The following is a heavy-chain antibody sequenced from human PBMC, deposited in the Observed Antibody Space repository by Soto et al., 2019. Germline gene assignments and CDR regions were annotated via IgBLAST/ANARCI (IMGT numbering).Heavy chain of an antibody. CDR2: ISHDGSYK. CDR3: AKGLLAIVGTTLPRDAFNI. CDR1: GFSFTTYV. Sequence: PRGSLRLSCAASGFSFTTYVMHWVRQAPGKGLEWVAVISHDGSYKYYGDAVKGRFTISRDTSKNAVYLEMNSLRPEDTAVYYCAKGLLAIVGTTLPRDAFNIWGQGTMVTVSS. V-gene: IGHV3-30*18. D-gene: IGHD1-26*01. J-gene: IGHJ3*02.